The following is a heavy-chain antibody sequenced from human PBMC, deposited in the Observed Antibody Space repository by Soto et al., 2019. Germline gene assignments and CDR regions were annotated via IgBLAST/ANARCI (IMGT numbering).Heavy chain of an antibody. J-gene: IGHJ5*02. CDR2: TWFDGSYK. V-gene: IGHV3-33*01. Sequence: HPGGSLRLSCEASGFNFSTYGMHWVRQAPGKGLEWVAVTWFDGSYKFYADSVKGRFTISRDNPKDTLYLQMNSLRAEDTAVYYCARDFSGHDHVFDPWGQGTLVTVSS. D-gene: IGHD5-12*01. CDR1: GFNFSTYG. CDR3: ARDFSGHDHVFDP.